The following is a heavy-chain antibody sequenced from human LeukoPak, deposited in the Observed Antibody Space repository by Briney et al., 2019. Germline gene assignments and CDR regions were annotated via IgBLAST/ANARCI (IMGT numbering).Heavy chain of an antibody. CDR3: AREGGLEYAFDI. D-gene: IGHD3/OR15-3a*01. V-gene: IGHV3-48*01. CDR1: GFTFSSYN. Sequence: GGSLRLSCAASGFTFSSYNMNWVRQAPGKGLEWVSYISSISSTIYYADSVKGRFTISRDNAKNSLYLQMNSLRAEDTAVYYCAREGGLEYAFDIWGQGTMVTVSS. J-gene: IGHJ3*02. CDR2: ISSISSTI.